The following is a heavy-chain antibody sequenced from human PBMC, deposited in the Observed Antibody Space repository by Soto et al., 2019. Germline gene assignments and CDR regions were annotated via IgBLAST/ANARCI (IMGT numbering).Heavy chain of an antibody. D-gene: IGHD4-17*01. CDR2: MNPNSGNT. J-gene: IGHJ5*02. CDR3: ARETYGDYVGYFDP. CDR1: GYTFTSYH. Sequence: GASVKVSCKGSGYTFTSYHINWVRQATGQGLELMGWMNPNSGNTGYAQTLQGRVTMTWDTFISTAYMELSSLRFEDTAVYYCARETYGDYVGYFDPWGQGIQVTVSS. V-gene: IGHV1-8*01.